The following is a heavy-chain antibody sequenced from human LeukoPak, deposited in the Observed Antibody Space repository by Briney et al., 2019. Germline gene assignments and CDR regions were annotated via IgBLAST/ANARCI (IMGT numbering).Heavy chain of an antibody. CDR2: IRYDGSNK. D-gene: IGHD2-8*01. CDR1: GFTFSSYG. Sequence: GGSLRLSCAASGFTFSSYGMHWVRQAPGKELEWVAFIRYDGSNKYYADSVKGRFTISRDNSKNTLYLQMNSLRAEDTAVYYCAKGIVLMVYAISGDAFDIWGQGTMVTVSS. CDR3: AKGIVLMVYAISGDAFDI. V-gene: IGHV3-30*02. J-gene: IGHJ3*02.